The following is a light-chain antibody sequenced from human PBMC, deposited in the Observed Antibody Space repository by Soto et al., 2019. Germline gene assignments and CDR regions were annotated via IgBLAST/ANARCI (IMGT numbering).Light chain of an antibody. Sequence: EIVLTQSPGTLSLSPGERATLSCRASQSLISYYLAWYQQKPGQAPRLLIYGASSRATGIPDRFSGSGSGTDFTLTISRLEPEDVAVYYCQQYGSSPFTFGPGTKVDIE. CDR2: GAS. CDR1: QSLISYY. V-gene: IGKV3-20*01. J-gene: IGKJ3*01. CDR3: QQYGSSPFT.